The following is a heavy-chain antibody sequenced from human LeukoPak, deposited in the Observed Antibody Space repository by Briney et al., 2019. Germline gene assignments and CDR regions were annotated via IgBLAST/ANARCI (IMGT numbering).Heavy chain of an antibody. V-gene: IGHV4-59*12. CDR2: VHDSAGT. Sequence: SETLSLTCTVSGGSINKYYWSWIRQSPGKGLECLGYVHDSAGTIYNPSLKSRVTISVDKSKNQFSLKLSSVTAADTAVYYCAGKRDPEGAFDIWGQGTMVTVSS. J-gene: IGHJ3*02. D-gene: IGHD1-14*01. CDR1: GGSINKYY. CDR3: AGKRDPEGAFDI.